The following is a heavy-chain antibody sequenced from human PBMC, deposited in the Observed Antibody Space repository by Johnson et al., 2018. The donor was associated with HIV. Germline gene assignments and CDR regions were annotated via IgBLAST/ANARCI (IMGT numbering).Heavy chain of an antibody. CDR2: IKQDGSEK. Sequence: VQLVVSGGGVVQPGRSLRLSCAASGFTFSDYYMSWIRKAPGKGLEWVANIKQDGSEKYYVDSVKGRFTISRDNAKNSLYLHMNSLRAEDTAVYYCARAPEVRGIDAFDIWGRGIMVTVSS. CDR1: GFTFSDYY. D-gene: IGHD3-10*01. J-gene: IGHJ3*02. V-gene: IGHV3-7*02. CDR3: ARAPEVRGIDAFDI.